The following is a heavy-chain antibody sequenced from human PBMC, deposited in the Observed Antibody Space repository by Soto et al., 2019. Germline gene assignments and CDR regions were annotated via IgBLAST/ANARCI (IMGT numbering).Heavy chain of an antibody. D-gene: IGHD3-3*01. V-gene: IGHV4-39*01. Sequence: SETLSLTCTVSGGSISSSSYYWGWVRQPPGKGLEWIGSIYYSGSTYYNPSLKSRVTISVDTSKNQFSLKLSSVTAADTAVYYCASQTSNYDFWSGFPTHFGYWGQGTLVPVSS. CDR2: IYYSGST. J-gene: IGHJ4*02. CDR1: GGSISSSSYY. CDR3: ASQTSNYDFWSGFPTHFGY.